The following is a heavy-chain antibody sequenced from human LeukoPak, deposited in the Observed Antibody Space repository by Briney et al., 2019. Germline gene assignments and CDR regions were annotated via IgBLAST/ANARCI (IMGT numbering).Heavy chain of an antibody. V-gene: IGHV1-18*01. CDR2: ISAYNGNT. Sequence: GASVKVSCKASGYTFTSYGISWVRQAPGQGLEWMGWISAYNGNTNYAQKLQGRVTMTTDTSTSTAYMELRSLRSDDTAVYYCARDSLIVVVPAANFDYWGQGTLVTVSS. J-gene: IGHJ4*02. CDR1: GYTFTSYG. CDR3: ARDSLIVVVPAANFDY. D-gene: IGHD2-2*01.